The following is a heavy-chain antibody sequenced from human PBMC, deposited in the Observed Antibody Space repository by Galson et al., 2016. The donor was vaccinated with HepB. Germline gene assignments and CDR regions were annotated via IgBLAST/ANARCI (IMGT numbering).Heavy chain of an antibody. V-gene: IGHV5-51*01. CDR3: ARYSDSSSGWYDVWFDY. J-gene: IGHJ4*02. D-gene: IGHD6-19*01. CDR1: GYTFTTYW. Sequence: QSGAEVKKPGESLKISCKGSGYTFTTYWIGWVRQMPGKGLEWMGTIYPGDSVIRYSPSLQGQVTISADKSISTAYLQWSSLKASDTAMYYCARYSDSSSGWYDVWFDYWGQGTLVTVSS. CDR2: IYPGDSVI.